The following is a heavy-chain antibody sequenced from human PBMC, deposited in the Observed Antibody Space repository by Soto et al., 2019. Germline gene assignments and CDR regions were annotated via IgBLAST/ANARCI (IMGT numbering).Heavy chain of an antibody. V-gene: IGHV4-59*01. J-gene: IGHJ1*01. CDR3: ARPNMWYGKILQ. CDR1: GASMSGNY. D-gene: IGHD2-15*01. CDR2: MFYSGTT. Sequence: QVQLQESGPGLVKPSETLSLTCTVAGASMSGNYWTWVRQPPGKGLEWIGNMFYSGTTNYNPSLRSRVTMSLDTSVNQFSLRLSSVTAAHTAVYYCARPNMWYGKILQWGRGTLVTVSS.